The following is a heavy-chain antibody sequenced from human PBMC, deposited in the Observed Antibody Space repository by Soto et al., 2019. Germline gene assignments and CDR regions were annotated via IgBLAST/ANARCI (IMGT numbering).Heavy chain of an antibody. D-gene: IGHD3-3*01. CDR2: IYWDGDK. CDR1: GFSLSTSGAA. J-gene: IGHJ5*02. Sequence: QINLIKSGPTLVNPTQTLTLTCTFSGFSLSTSGAAVGWVRQPPGRALEWLALIYWDGDKRYNASLGNRLTITKDTSMNQVVLTLTNVDPADTATYYCAHRATMTIFGLIIDNGIWFDPWGQGTRVIVSS. CDR3: AHRATMTIFGLIIDNGIWFDP. V-gene: IGHV2-5*02.